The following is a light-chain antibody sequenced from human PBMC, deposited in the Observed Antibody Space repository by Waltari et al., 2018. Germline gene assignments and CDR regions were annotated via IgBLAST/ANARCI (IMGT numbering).Light chain of an antibody. CDR1: QSIGKY. J-gene: IGKJ1*01. CDR3: QNHERLPAT. V-gene: IGKV3-20*01. Sequence: EIVLTQSPGTLSLSPGERATLSCRASQSIGKYLVWYQQKPGQAPRLLIYAASSRATGVPDRFSGSGSGTDFSLTIIRLEPEDFAVYYCQNHERLPATFGQGTKVEIK. CDR2: AAS.